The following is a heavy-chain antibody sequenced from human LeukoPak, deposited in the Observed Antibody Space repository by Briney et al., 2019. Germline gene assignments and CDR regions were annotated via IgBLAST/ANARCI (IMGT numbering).Heavy chain of an antibody. CDR1: GYIFTTSG. V-gene: IGHV1-18*01. CDR3: ARSPPHYYDSGIYSRIDP. CDR2: INSYNGDT. J-gene: IGHJ5*02. Sequence: ASVKVSCKASGYIFTTSGISWVRQAPGQGLEWMGWINSYNGDTNYAEKFQGRVTMTTDTSATTAYMELRSLRSDDTAVYYCARSPPHYYDSGIYSRIDPWGQGTLVTVSS. D-gene: IGHD3-22*01.